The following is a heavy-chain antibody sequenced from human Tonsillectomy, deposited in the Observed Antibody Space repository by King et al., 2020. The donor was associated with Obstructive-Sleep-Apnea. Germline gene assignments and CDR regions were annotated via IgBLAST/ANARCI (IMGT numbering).Heavy chain of an antibody. D-gene: IGHD1-26*01. CDR1: GFSLSTSGVG. V-gene: IGHV2-5*01. Sequence: ITLKESGPTLVKPTQTLTLTCTFSGFSLSTSGVGVGWIRQPPGKALEWLALIYWNVDKRYSPSLKSRLTITKDTSKNQVVLTMTNMDPVDTATYYFAHRRSPLASDYWGQGTLVTVSS. CDR3: AHRRSPLASDY. CDR2: IYWNVDK. J-gene: IGHJ4*02.